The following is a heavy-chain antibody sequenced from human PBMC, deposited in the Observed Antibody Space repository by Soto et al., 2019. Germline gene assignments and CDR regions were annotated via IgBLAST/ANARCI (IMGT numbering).Heavy chain of an antibody. D-gene: IGHD3-9*01. Sequence: EVQLVESGGGLVQPGGSLRLSCAASGFTLSSYDIHWVRQATGEGLAWVSGIGSGGGTHYADSVKGRFIISREDGKNSLYLQMNNLRVGDTAVYYCTRKTPPTGMEVWGQGATVTVSS. CDR2: IGSGGGT. CDR3: TRKTPPTGMEV. CDR1: GFTLSSYD. V-gene: IGHV3-13*01. J-gene: IGHJ6*02.